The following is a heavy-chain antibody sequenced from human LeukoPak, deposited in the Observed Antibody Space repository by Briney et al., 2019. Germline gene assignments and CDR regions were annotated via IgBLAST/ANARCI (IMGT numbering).Heavy chain of an antibody. CDR3: ARGLTYGSGGFDY. D-gene: IGHD3-10*01. V-gene: IGHV3-48*03. CDR2: ISSSGSLI. Sequence: GGSLRLSCAASGFTFSSYEMNWVRQAPGKGLEWVSCISSSGSLIYYADSVRGRFTISRDSAKNSVSLQMNSLRAEDTAVYYCARGLTYGSGGFDYWGQGTLVTVSS. CDR1: GFTFSSYE. J-gene: IGHJ4*02.